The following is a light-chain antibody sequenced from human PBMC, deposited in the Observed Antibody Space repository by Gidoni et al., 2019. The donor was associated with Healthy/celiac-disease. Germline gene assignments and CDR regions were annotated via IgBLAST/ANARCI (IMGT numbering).Light chain of an antibody. CDR3: QQYYSNPRT. J-gene: IGKJ1*01. CDR2: WAS. Sequence: DLVMPQSPDSLAVSLGERATINCKSSQSVLYSSNNSNYLAWYQQKPGQPPKLLIYWASTRESGVPDRFSGSGSGTDFTLTISSLQAEDVAVYYCQQYYSNPRTFGQGTKVEIK. V-gene: IGKV4-1*01. CDR1: QSVLYSSNNSNY.